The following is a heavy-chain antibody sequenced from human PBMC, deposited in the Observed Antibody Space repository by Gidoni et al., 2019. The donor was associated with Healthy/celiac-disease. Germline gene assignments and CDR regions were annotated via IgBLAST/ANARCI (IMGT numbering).Heavy chain of an antibody. CDR2: RKQDGSEK. D-gene: IGHD5-18*01. CDR1: GFSFSSDW. J-gene: IGHJ3*02. CDR3: ARGEGGYSYVDDAFDI. V-gene: IGHV3-7*02. Sequence: EVQLVESGGGLVQPGGSLRLSCAASGFSFSSDWMSWVRQAPGKGLEWGANRKQDGSEKYYVESVKGRFTISRDNAKNSLYLKMNSLRAEDTAVYYCARGEGGYSYVDDAFDIWGQGTMVTVSS.